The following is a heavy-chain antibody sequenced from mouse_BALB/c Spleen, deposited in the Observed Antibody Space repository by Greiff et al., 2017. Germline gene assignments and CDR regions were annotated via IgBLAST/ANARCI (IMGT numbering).Heavy chain of an antibody. J-gene: IGHJ4*01. D-gene: IGHD1-1*01. V-gene: IGHV1-9*01. CDR1: GYTFSSYW. Sequence: LQQSGAELMKPGASVKISCKATGYTFSSYWIEWVKQRPGHGLEWIGEILPGSGSTNYNEKFKGKATFTADTSSNTAYMQLSSLTSEDSAVYYCARRGTTGGAMDYWGQGTSVTVSS. CDR2: ILPGSGST. CDR3: ARRGTTGGAMDY.